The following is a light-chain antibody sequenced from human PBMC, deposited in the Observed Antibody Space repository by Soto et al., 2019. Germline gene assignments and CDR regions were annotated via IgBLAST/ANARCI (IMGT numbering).Light chain of an antibody. CDR3: AAWDDSLNGSYV. J-gene: IGLJ1*01. CDR1: RSNIGSNT. Sequence: VLTHPPSTSGTPGQRVTSSCSGSRSNIGSNTVTWYQQLPGTAPKLLIYSNNQRPSGVPDRFSGSKSGTSASLAISGLQSEDEADYYCAAWDDSLNGSYVFGTGTKVTVL. CDR2: SNN. V-gene: IGLV1-44*01.